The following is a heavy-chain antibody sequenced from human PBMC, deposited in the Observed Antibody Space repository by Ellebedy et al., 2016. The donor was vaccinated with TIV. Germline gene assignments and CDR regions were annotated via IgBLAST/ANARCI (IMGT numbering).Heavy chain of an antibody. CDR2: IYQDGSDQ. V-gene: IGHV3-7*01. CDR1: GFSFRNYW. CDR3: ARRGSYGDYAVQINSWLDT. J-gene: IGHJ5*02. Sequence: GESLKISCAASGFSFRNYWMSWVRQAPGKGLEWVANIYQDGSDQYYVDSVKGRFTISRDNVNKSLFLQMNSLRVEDTAVYYCARRGSYGDYAVQINSWLDTWGQGTLVTVSS. D-gene: IGHD4-17*01.